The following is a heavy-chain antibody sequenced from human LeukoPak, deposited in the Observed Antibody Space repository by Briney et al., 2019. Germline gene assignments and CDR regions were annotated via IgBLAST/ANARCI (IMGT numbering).Heavy chain of an antibody. V-gene: IGHV4-61*02. CDR2: IYTSGNT. Sequence: PSETLSLTCTVSGGSINSTSYYWSWIRQPAGKGLEWIERIYTSGNTNYNPSLKSRVTISVDKSNNQFSLKMSSVTAADTAVYYCARGTVVVPAAISPFDFWGQGTLVIVSS. CDR1: GGSINSTSYY. J-gene: IGHJ4*02. D-gene: IGHD2-2*02. CDR3: ARGTVVVPAAISPFDF.